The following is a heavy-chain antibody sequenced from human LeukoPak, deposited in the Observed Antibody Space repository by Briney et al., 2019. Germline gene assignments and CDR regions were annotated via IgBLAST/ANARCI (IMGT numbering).Heavy chain of an antibody. V-gene: IGHV4-31*03. J-gene: IGHJ3*02. CDR2: IYYSGST. CDR1: GGSISSGGYY. CDR3: ARGADSPGAFDI. Sequence: SETLSLTCTVSGGSISSGGYYWSWIRQHPGKGLEWIGYIYYSGSTYYNPSLKSRVTISVDTSKNQFSLKLSSVTAADTAVYYCARGADSPGAFDIWGQGTMVTDSS. D-gene: IGHD2-21*01.